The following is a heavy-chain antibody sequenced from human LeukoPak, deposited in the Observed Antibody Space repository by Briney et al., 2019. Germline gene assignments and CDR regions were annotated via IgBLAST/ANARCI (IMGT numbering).Heavy chain of an antibody. CDR1: GGSFSGYC. CDR3: ARGTPSGYYFDY. J-gene: IGHJ4*02. Sequence: SETLSLTCAVYGGSFSGYCCSWIRQPPGKGLEWIGEINHSGSTNYNPSLKSRVTISVDTSKNQFSLKLSSVTAADTAVYYCARGTPSGYYFDYWGQGTLVTVSS. CDR2: INHSGST. D-gene: IGHD3-22*01. V-gene: IGHV4-34*01.